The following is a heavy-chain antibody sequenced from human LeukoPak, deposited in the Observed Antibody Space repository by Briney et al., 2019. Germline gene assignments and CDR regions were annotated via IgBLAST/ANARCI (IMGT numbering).Heavy chain of an antibody. V-gene: IGHV3-30*04. Sequence: PGRSLRLSCAASGFTFSSYAMHWVRQAPGKGLEWVAVISYDGSNKHYADSVKGRFTISRDNSKNMLYLQMNSLRAEDTAVYYCARARDIVVVVAAPHWFDPWGQGTLVTVSS. CDR1: GFTFSSYA. J-gene: IGHJ5*02. D-gene: IGHD2-15*01. CDR3: ARARDIVVVVAAPHWFDP. CDR2: ISYDGSNK.